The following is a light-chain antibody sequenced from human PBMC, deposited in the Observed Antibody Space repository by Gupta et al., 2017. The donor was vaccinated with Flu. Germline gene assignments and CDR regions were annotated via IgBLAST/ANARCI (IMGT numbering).Light chain of an antibody. V-gene: IGKV2-30*01. CDR3: MQGTHWYS. Sequence: DVVMTQSPLSLPVTLGQPASSACRASQSLLYSDGNTYLNWFHQRPGQSPRRLIYKVSNRDSGVPDRFSGSGSGTDFTLKSSRVEAEDVGVYYCMQGTHWYSFGQGTKLEIK. J-gene: IGKJ2*03. CDR1: QSLLYSDGNTY. CDR2: KVS.